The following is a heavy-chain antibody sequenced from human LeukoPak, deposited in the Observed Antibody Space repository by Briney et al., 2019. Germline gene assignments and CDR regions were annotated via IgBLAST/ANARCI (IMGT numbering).Heavy chain of an antibody. J-gene: IGHJ3*02. CDR2: ISGYNGNT. Sequence: GASVKVSCKASGYTFTSYGISWVRQAPGQGLEWMGWISGYNGNTNYAQRLQGRVTMTTDTSTSTGYMELRSLGSDDTAVYYCARSREYRDAFDIWGQGTMVTVSS. CDR3: ARSREYRDAFDI. CDR1: GYTFTSYG. V-gene: IGHV1-18*01. D-gene: IGHD2-2*01.